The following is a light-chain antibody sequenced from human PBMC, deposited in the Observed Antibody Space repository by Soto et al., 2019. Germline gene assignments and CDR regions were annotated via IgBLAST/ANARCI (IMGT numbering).Light chain of an antibody. CDR3: SSYTSSNTVI. V-gene: IGLV2-14*03. CDR2: DVR. Sequence: QSALTQPASVSGSPGQSITISCTGTSSDVGGYNYISWYQQHPGKAPKFIIYDVRNRPSGVSNRFSGSRSGNTASLNISGLQAEDEADYYCSSYTSSNTVIFGGGTKLTVL. CDR1: SSDVGGYNY. J-gene: IGLJ2*01.